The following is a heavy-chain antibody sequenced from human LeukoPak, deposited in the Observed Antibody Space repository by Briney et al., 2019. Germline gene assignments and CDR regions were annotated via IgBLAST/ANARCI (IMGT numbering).Heavy chain of an antibody. CDR3: ARDIGYCSSTSCDSYYFDY. J-gene: IGHJ4*02. D-gene: IGHD2-2*01. Sequence: ASVKVSCKASGYTFIDYYMHWMRQAPGQGLEWMGMIIPTGGSTTYAQKFQGRVTITRDTSASTAYMELSSLRSEDTAVYYCARDIGYCSSTSCDSYYFDYWGQGTLVTVSS. CDR2: IIPTGGST. CDR1: GYTFIDYY. V-gene: IGHV1-46*01.